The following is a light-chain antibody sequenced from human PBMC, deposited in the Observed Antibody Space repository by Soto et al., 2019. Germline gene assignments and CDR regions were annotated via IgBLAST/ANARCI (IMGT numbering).Light chain of an antibody. CDR2: DTS. Sequence: DIVLTQSPYTLSFSPVNRSTLSFMASQSLTNSYIAWYQVKPGQAPRLLIYDTSSRATGIPDRFSGSGSGTDFTLTISRLEPEDFAVYYCQQYGSSGTFGQGTKVDIK. V-gene: IGKV3-20*01. CDR1: QSLTNSY. CDR3: QQYGSSGT. J-gene: IGKJ1*01.